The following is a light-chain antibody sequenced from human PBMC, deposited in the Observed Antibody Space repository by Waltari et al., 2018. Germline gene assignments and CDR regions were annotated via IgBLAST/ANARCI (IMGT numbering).Light chain of an antibody. CDR2: LGS. V-gene: IGKV2-28*01. J-gene: IGKJ3*01. Sequence: DIVMTQSPLSLPVTPGEPASISCRSNQSLLHRNGKNYLDWYLQKPGQSPQLLIYLGSNRDSGVPERFSGSGSGTDFTPKISRVEAEDVGFYYCMHALETRNTFGPGTKVDIK. CDR3: MHALETRNT. CDR1: QSLLHRNGKNY.